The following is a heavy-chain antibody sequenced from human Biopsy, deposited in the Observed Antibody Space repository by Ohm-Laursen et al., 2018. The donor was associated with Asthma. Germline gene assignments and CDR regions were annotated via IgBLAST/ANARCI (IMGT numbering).Heavy chain of an antibody. CDR3: AKVAYRSGYMFFDS. CDR1: GFDFDGYA. V-gene: IGHV3-9*01. Sequence: SLRLSCAAFGFDFDGYAMHWVRHAPGKGLEWVSSITWNSVSLDYAASVKGRFTISRDNAKNSLYLEMNTLTAKDTALYYCAKVAYRSGYMFFDSWGQGTLVTVSS. CDR2: ITWNSVSL. J-gene: IGHJ4*02. D-gene: IGHD6-19*01.